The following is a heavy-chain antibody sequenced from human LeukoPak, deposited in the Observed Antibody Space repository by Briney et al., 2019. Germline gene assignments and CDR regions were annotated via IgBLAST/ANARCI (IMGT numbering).Heavy chain of an antibody. CDR1: GGSISSYH. D-gene: IGHD3-22*01. J-gene: IGHJ4*02. Sequence: KASETLSLTCTVSGGSISSYHWSWIRQPPGKGLEWIGYIYYSGSTNYNPSLKSRVTISVDTSKNQFSLKLSSVTAADTAVYYCARRPRYYYDSSGYYSSFDYWGQGTLVTVSS. CDR3: ARRPRYYYDSSGYYSSFDY. CDR2: IYYSGST. V-gene: IGHV4-59*12.